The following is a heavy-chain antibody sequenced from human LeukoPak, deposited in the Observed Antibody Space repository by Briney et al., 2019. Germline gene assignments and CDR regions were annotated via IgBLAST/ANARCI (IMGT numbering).Heavy chain of an antibody. CDR1: GYPFSIYS. V-gene: IGHV3-23*01. Sequence: GGSLRLSYAASGYPFSIYSMSWVRHAPGKGLEWVSYLIGSSGDTYSAHSVKGGFTISRDNPKNTLYLHMNTVRAQDTALYFSAKGGYRRGLFYYYMYVCVRGREVTVS. CDR3: AKGGYRRGLFYYYMYV. D-gene: IGHD6-13*01. CDR2: LIGSSGDT. J-gene: IGHJ6*03.